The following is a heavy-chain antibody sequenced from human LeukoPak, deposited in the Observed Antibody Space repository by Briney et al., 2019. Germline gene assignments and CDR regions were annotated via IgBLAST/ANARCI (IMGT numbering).Heavy chain of an antibody. Sequence: SETLSLTCSVSGGSISNNYWSWIRQPPGKGLEWIGYIYYSGSTNYNPSLKSRVTISVDTSKNQFSLKLSSVTSADTALYYCARLRDGHNFGWFDPWGQGTLVTVSS. J-gene: IGHJ5*02. CDR3: ARLRDGHNFGWFDP. V-gene: IGHV4-59*01. CDR1: GGSISNNY. D-gene: IGHD5-24*01. CDR2: IYYSGST.